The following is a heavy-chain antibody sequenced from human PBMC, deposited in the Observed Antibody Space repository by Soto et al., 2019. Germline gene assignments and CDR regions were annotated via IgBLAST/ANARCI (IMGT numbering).Heavy chain of an antibody. J-gene: IGHJ4*02. CDR3: ARGYNWKMTHGTFDY. CDR1: GFTFSTYS. CDR2: ISSSSSTI. D-gene: IGHD1-20*01. Sequence: AGGSLRLSCAASGFTFSTYSMNWVRQAPGKGLEWVSYISSSSSTIYYADSVKGRFTISRDNAKNSLYLQMNSLRAEDTAVYYCARGYNWKMTHGTFDYWGQGTLVTVSS. V-gene: IGHV3-48*01.